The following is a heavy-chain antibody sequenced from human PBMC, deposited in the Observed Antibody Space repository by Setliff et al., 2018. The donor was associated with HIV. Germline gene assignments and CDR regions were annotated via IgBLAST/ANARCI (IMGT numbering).Heavy chain of an antibody. V-gene: IGHV1-69*10. CDR2: IIPILDIA. CDR3: ASAYDYYMDV. CDR1: GGTFSSYD. J-gene: IGHJ6*03. Sequence: SVKVSCKASGGTFSSYDISWVRQAPGQGLEWMGGIIPILDIANYALKFQGRVTITADKSTGAAYMELSSLKSEDTAVYYCASAYDYYMDVWGKGTTVTVSS.